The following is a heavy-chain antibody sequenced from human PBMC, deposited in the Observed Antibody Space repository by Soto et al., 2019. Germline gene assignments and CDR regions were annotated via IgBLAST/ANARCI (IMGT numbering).Heavy chain of an antibody. CDR1: GFTFSSYW. D-gene: IGHD2-2*01. Sequence: EVQLVESGGGLVQPGGSLRLSCAASGFTFSSYWMHWVRQAPGKGLVWVSRIKSDGSLTNYADSVKGRFTISRDNAKNTLYLQMSSLAAEDTTIYYCESLMNIVLLPTATNAYDICCQMTLVTVSS. CDR2: IKSDGSLT. V-gene: IGHV3-74*01. J-gene: IGHJ3*02. CDR3: ESLMNIVLLPTATNAYDI.